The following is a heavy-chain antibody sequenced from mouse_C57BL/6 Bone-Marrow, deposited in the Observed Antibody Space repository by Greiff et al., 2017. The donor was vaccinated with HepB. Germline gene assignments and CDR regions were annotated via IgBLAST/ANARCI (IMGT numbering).Heavy chain of an antibody. J-gene: IGHJ3*01. V-gene: IGHV1-9*01. CDR1: GYTFTGYW. Sequence: QVQLQQSGAELMKPGASVKLSCKASGYTFTGYWIEWVKQRPGHGLEWIGEILPGSGSTNYNEKFKGKATLTADTSSNTAYMQLSSLTTEDSAIYYCARLQFLRPSWFAYWGQGTLVTVSA. CDR3: ARLQFLRPSWFAY. D-gene: IGHD5-1*01. CDR2: ILPGSGST.